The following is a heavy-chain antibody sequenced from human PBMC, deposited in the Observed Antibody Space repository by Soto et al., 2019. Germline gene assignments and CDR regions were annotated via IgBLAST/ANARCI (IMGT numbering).Heavy chain of an antibody. CDR1: GYTFSSYA. CDR3: AKDTRQQWLVSSCDY. V-gene: IGHV3-23*01. J-gene: IGHJ4*02. Sequence: EVQLLESGGGLVQPGWSLRLSCAASGYTFSSYAMSWVRQAPGKGLEWVSAISGSGGSTYYADSVKGRFTISRDNSKNTLYLQMNSLRAEDTAVYYCAKDTRQQWLVSSCDYWGQGTLVTVSS. D-gene: IGHD6-19*01. CDR2: ISGSGGST.